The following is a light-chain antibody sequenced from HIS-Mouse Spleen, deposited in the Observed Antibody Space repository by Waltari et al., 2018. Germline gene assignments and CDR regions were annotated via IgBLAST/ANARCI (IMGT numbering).Light chain of an antibody. J-gene: IGLJ3*02. CDR1: SSDFGGYKY. V-gene: IGLV2-14*01. Sequence: QSALTQPASVSGSPGQSITISCTGNSSDFGGYKYVSWYQQSPGKAPKLMIYEVSNRPSGVSNRFSGSKSGNTASLTISGLQAEDEADYYCSSYTSSSWVFGGGTKLTVL. CDR3: SSYTSSSWV. CDR2: EVS.